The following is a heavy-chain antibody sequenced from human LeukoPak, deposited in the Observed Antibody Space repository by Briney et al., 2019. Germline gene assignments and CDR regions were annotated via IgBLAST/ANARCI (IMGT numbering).Heavy chain of an antibody. J-gene: IGHJ4*02. CDR1: GGSISSSSYY. CDR2: IYHSGST. V-gene: IGHV4-39*07. D-gene: IGHD6-19*01. Sequence: SETLSLTCTVSGGSISSSSYYWGWIRQPPGKGLEWIGSIYHSGSTYYNPSLKSRVTISVDTSKNQFSLKLSSVTAADTAVYYCASSIAVAGTNAPSCFDYWGQGTLVTVSS. CDR3: ASSIAVAGTNAPSCFDY.